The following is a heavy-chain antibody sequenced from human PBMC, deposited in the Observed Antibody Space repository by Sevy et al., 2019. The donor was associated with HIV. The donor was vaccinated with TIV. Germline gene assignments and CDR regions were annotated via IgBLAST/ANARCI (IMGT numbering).Heavy chain of an antibody. CDR1: GFTLSSYV. CDR2: ISHTSESS. D-gene: IGHD3-3*01. CDR3: AGRRVGDFWSGSVRGPWAGGPLFDY. Sequence: GGSLRLSCAASGFTLSSYVMSWVHHSPGKRLEWVSTISHTSESSNYADSVKGRFTISRDNSKNTLYLQMNSLRVEDTAVYYCAGRRVGDFWSGSVRGPWAGGPLFDYWGQGTLVTVSS. J-gene: IGHJ4*02. V-gene: IGHV3-23*01.